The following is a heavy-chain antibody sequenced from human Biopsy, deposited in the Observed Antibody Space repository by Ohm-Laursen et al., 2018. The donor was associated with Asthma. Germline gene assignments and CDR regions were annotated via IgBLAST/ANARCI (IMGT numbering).Heavy chain of an antibody. CDR3: ARAQDYYDSRGYYRSFDY. J-gene: IGHJ4*02. CDR2: IYYSGST. CDR1: GGAIDSGAYY. V-gene: IGHV4-31*03. D-gene: IGHD3-22*01. Sequence: TLSLTCPVSGGAIDSGAYYWSWIRQLPGKGLEWIGYIYYSGSTYYNPSLKSRVSISIDTSKNQFSLKLSSVTAADTAVYYCARAQDYYDSRGYYRSFDYWGQGTLVTVSS.